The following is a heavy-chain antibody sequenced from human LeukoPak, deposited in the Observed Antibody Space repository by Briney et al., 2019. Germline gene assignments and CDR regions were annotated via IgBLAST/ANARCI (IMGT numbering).Heavy chain of an antibody. Sequence: SETLSLTCTVSGDPIISYYRSWVRQSPGKGLEWIGRIYGSGITDYSPSLKSRITMSLDMSKKQFSLKLSSVTAADTAVYYCARLKYYDSTGYSPSYYMDVWGKGTSVTV. CDR1: GDPIISYY. CDR3: ARLKYYDSTGYSPSYYMDV. D-gene: IGHD3-22*01. CDR2: IYGSGIT. V-gene: IGHV4-4*07. J-gene: IGHJ6*03.